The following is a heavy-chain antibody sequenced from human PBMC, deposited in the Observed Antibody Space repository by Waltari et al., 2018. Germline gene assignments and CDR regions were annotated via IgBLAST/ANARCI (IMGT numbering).Heavy chain of an antibody. Sequence: QVQLVQSGAEVKKPGASVKISCKPSGYTLTAYYIYWLRQAPGQQFECMGCLNPHSGVASYSPTFQRRITMTWDTSSSTASMDGTGLTTDDTAVYYCARDRAGAHLDYWGQGSLVTVSS. CDR2: LNPHSGVA. V-gene: IGHV1-2*02. CDR1: GYTLTAYY. CDR3: ARDRAGAHLDY. J-gene: IGHJ4*02. D-gene: IGHD3-10*01.